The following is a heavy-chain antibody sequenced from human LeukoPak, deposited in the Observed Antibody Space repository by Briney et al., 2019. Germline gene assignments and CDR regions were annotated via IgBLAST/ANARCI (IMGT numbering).Heavy chain of an antibody. Sequence: GGSLRLSCAASGFTFSSYGMHWVRQAPGKGLEWVAVIWYDGSNKYYADSVKGRFTISRDNSKNTLYLQMNSLRAEDTAVYYCAKELWLPPRAGFDYWGQGTLVTVSS. D-gene: IGHD5-18*01. V-gene: IGHV3-33*06. CDR3: AKELWLPPRAGFDY. CDR2: IWYDGSNK. J-gene: IGHJ4*02. CDR1: GFTFSSYG.